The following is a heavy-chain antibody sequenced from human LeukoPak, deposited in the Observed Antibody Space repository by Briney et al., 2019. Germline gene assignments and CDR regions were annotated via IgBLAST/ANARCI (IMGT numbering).Heavy chain of an antibody. D-gene: IGHD5-18*01. V-gene: IGHV4-59*01. CDR1: GGSISSYY. Sequence: SETLSLTCTVSGGSISSYYWSWIRQPPGKGLEWIGYIYYSGSTNYNPSLKSRVTISVDTSKNQFSLKLSSMTAADTAVYYCARGLVGYSYGRGDYYFDYWGQGTLVTVSS. CDR3: ARGLVGYSYGRGDYYFDY. CDR2: IYYSGST. J-gene: IGHJ4*02.